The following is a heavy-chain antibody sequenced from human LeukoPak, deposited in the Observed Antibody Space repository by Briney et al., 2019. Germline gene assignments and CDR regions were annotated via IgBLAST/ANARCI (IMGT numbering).Heavy chain of an antibody. V-gene: IGHV3-30*18. CDR1: GFTFSSYG. D-gene: IGHD5-18*01. Sequence: GGSLRLSCAASGFTFSSYGMHWVRQAPGKGLEWVAVISYDGSNKYYADSVKGRFTISRDNSKNTLYLQMNSLRAEDTAVYYCAKGWIQLWFGYAFDIWGQGTMVTVSS. CDR3: AKGWIQLWFGYAFDI. J-gene: IGHJ3*02. CDR2: ISYDGSNK.